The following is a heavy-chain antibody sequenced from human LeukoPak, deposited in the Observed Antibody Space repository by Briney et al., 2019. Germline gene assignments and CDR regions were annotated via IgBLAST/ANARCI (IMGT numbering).Heavy chain of an antibody. Sequence: GGSLRLSCAASGFTFSSNNMNWVRQAPGKGLEWVSSISSSSSYIYYADSVKGRFTISRDNAKNSLYLQMNSLRAEDTAVYYCARSSGPAANFDYWGQGTLVTVSS. D-gene: IGHD2-2*01. J-gene: IGHJ4*02. CDR2: ISSSSSYI. V-gene: IGHV3-21*01. CDR1: GFTFSSNN. CDR3: ARSSGPAANFDY.